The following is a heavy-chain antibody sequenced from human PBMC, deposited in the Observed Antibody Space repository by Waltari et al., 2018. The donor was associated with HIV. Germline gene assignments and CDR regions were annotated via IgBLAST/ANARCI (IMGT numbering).Heavy chain of an antibody. J-gene: IGHJ4*02. V-gene: IGHV3-9*01. CDR2: INWNSGNI. D-gene: IGHD3-22*01. CDR1: GFTFDDYA. Sequence: EVQLVESGGDLVQPGRSLRLSCAASGFTFDDYAMHWVRQAPGKGLGWVSGINWNSGNIGYADSVKGRFTISRDHAKNSLYLQMNSLRPEDTALYYCAKAYDSSGFQYYFDYWGQGTLVTVSS. CDR3: AKAYDSSGFQYYFDY.